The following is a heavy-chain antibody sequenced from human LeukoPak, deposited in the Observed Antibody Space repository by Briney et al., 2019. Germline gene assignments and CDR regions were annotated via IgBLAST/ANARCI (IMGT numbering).Heavy chain of an antibody. CDR1: GYSFTSYW. D-gene: IGHD2-15*01. J-gene: IGHJ5*02. CDR3: ARGLEYQLLPLSWFDT. CDR2: IYPGDSNT. V-gene: IGHV5-51*07. Sequence: KGGESLKISCKGSGYSFTSYWIGWVHQMPGKGLEWMGIIYPGDSNTRYSPSFQGQVTISADKSISTAYLQWSSLKASDTAMYYCARGLEYQLLPLSWFDTWGQGTLVTVSS.